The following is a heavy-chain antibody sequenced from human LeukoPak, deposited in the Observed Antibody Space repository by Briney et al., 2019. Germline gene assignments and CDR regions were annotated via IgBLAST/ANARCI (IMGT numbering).Heavy chain of an antibody. CDR2: ISIHNGHT. Sequence: ASVKVSCKASGYIFTNYGISWVRQAPGQGLEWMGWISIHNGHTNYAQKFQGRVTITRNTSISTAYMELSSLRSEDTAVYYCARGRGEPLLWFGEFVDAFDIWGQGTMVTVSS. J-gene: IGHJ3*02. CDR3: ARGRGEPLLWFGEFVDAFDI. CDR1: GYIFTNYG. D-gene: IGHD3-10*01. V-gene: IGHV1-8*03.